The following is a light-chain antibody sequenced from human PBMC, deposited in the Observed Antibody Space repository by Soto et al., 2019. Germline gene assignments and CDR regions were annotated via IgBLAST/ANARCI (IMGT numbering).Light chain of an antibody. J-gene: IGLJ1*01. CDR2: SNN. CDR1: SSNIGSNT. Sequence: QSVLTQPPSASGTPGQRVTISCSGSSSNIGSNTVNWYQQLPGTAPKLIIYSNNQRPSGVPDRFSGYKSGTSASLAISGIKSEDEADYYCAAWDDSLNGYVFGTGTKVTVL. CDR3: AAWDDSLNGYV. V-gene: IGLV1-44*01.